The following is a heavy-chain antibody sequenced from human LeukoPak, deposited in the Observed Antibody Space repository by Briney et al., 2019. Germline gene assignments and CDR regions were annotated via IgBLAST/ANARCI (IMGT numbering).Heavy chain of an antibody. CDR3: ARDTGGSYYY. CDR1: GFTFSSYA. J-gene: IGHJ4*02. V-gene: IGHV3-30*04. CDR2: ISYDGSNK. Sequence: PGGSLRLSCAASGFTFSSYAMHWVRQAPGKGLEWVAVISYDGSNKYYADSVKGRFTISRDNSKNTLYLQMNSLRAEDTAVYCGARDTGGSYYYWGQGTLGTVSS. D-gene: IGHD1-26*01.